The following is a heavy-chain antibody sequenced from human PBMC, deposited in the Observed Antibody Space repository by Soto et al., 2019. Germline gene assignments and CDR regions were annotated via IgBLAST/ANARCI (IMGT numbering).Heavy chain of an antibody. V-gene: IGHV1-69*12. CDR3: ASPGITGTWVYYYGMDV. J-gene: IGHJ6*02. D-gene: IGHD1-7*01. CDR2: IIPIFGTA. Sequence: QVQLVQSGAEAKKPGSSVKVSCKASGGTFSSYAISWVRQAPGQGLEWMGGIIPIFGTANYAQKFQGRVTITADESTSTAYMELSSLRSEDTAVYYCASPGITGTWVYYYGMDVWGQGTTVTVSS. CDR1: GGTFSSYA.